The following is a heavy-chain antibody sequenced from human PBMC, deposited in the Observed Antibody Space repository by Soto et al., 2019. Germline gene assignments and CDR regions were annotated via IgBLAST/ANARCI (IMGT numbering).Heavy chain of an antibody. CDR1: GSSISSSYW. V-gene: IGHV4-30-2*01. Sequence: SETLSLTCSVSGSSISSSYWWSWIRQPPGKGLEWIGYIYHSGSTYYNPSLKSRVTISVDRSKNQFSLKLSSVTAADTAVYYCARVHDFWSGYYTNRRYNWFDPWGQGTLVTVSS. D-gene: IGHD3-3*01. J-gene: IGHJ5*02. CDR2: IYHSGST. CDR3: ARVHDFWSGYYTNRRYNWFDP.